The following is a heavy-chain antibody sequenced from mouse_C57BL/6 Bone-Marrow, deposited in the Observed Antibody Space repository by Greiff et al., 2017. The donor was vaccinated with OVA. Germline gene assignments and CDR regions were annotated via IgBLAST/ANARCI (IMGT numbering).Heavy chain of an antibody. CDR2: IYPGSGNT. CDR3: ARERYDYDGFAY. J-gene: IGHJ3*01. Sequence: QVQLQQSGAELVRPGASVKLSCKASGYTFTDYYINWVKQRPGQGLEWIARIYPGSGNTYYNEKFKGKATLTAEKSSSTAYMQLSSLTSEDSAVYFCARERYDYDGFAYWGQGTLVTVSA. V-gene: IGHV1-76*01. D-gene: IGHD2-4*01. CDR1: GYTFTDYY.